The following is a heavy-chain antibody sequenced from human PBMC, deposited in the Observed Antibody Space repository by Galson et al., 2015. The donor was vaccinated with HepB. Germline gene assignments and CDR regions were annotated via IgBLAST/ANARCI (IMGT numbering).Heavy chain of an antibody. CDR1: GDSVSGHA. V-gene: IGHV1-69*04. CDR3: ANQSTSSVGSWFGP. Sequence: SVKVSCKASGDSVSGHAISWVRQAPGQGLEWMGRIIPMFDVTNYPQKFQDRATISADMSTNTVYLELSRLRSEDTAVYFCANQSTSSVGSWFGPWGQGTLVTVSS. D-gene: IGHD6-13*01. CDR2: IIPMFDVT. J-gene: IGHJ5*02.